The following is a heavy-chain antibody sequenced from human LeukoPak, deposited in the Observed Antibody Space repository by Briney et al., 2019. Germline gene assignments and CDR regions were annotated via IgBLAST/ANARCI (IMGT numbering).Heavy chain of an antibody. J-gene: IGHJ4*02. D-gene: IGHD2-2*01. Sequence: GGSLRLSCSASGFTFSYYAMHWVRQAPGQGLAYVSAISSNGGSTYYADSVKGRFTISRDNTKNTLYLQMSSLRAEDTAVYYCVRTYGYCSSTSCYVFDYWGQGTLVTVSS. CDR2: ISSNGGST. CDR3: VRTYGYCSSTSCYVFDY. V-gene: IGHV3-64D*09. CDR1: GFTFSYYA.